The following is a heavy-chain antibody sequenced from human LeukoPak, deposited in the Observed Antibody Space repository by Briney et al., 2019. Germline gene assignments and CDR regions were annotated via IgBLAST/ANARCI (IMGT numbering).Heavy chain of an antibody. CDR3: AKDPPYYDFWSGSFDY. D-gene: IGHD3-3*01. J-gene: IGHJ4*02. CDR1: GFTFSSYG. Sequence: GGSLRLSCAASGFTFSSYGMHWVRQAPGEGLEWVAFIRYDGSNKYYADSVKGRFTISRDNSKNTLYLQMNSLRAEDTAVYYCAKDPPYYDFWSGSFDYWGQGTLVTVSS. CDR2: IRYDGSNK. V-gene: IGHV3-30*02.